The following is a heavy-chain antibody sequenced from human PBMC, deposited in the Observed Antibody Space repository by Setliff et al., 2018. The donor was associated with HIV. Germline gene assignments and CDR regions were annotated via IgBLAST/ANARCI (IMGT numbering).Heavy chain of an antibody. D-gene: IGHD6-13*01. CDR3: AKVATAGENFDY. J-gene: IGHJ4*02. CDR2: IYYSGST. Sequence: SETLSLTCTVSGGSISSGDYYWSWIRQPPGKGLEWIGYIYYSGSTYYNPSLKSRVIISVDTSKNQFSLKLSSVTAADTAVYYCAKVATAGENFDYWGQGTLVTVSS. CDR1: GGSISSGDYY. V-gene: IGHV4-30-4*08.